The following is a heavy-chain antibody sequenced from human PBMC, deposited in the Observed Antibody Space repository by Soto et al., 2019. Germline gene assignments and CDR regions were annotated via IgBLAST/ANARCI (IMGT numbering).Heavy chain of an antibody. CDR1: GGSVSDKTYY. CDR2: VYYSGTT. J-gene: IGHJ6*02. CDR3: ARMNPGIAVAGHYYYYGMDV. V-gene: IGHV4-61*01. Sequence: SETLSLTCSVSGGSVSDKTYYWSWIRQPPGKRLEWIGYVYYSGTTNYNPSLKSRVTISVDLSKNQFSLRLSSVTTADTALYYCARMNPGIAVAGHYYYYGMDVWGQGTTVTVSS. D-gene: IGHD6-19*01.